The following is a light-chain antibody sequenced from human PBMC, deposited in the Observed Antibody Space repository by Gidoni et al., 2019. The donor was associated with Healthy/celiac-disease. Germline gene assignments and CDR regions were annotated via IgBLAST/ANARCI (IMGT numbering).Light chain of an antibody. CDR1: QSISSS. CDR2: AAS. Sequence: QMTLYPSSLSASVGDRVTITCRASQSISSSSNWYQQKPGKAPKLLIYAASSLQSGVPSRFSGSGSGTDFTLTISSLQPEDFATYYWQQSYSTPLTFGGGTKVEIK. J-gene: IGKJ4*01. V-gene: IGKV1-39*01. CDR3: QQSYSTPLT.